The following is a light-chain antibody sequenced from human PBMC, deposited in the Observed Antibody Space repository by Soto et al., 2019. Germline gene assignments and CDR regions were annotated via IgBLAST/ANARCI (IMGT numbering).Light chain of an antibody. J-gene: IGKJ5*01. Sequence: IVLPQSPATLSLSPGERAALSCRASQSVSSSYLAWYQQKPGQPPRLLIYGASSRATGIPDRFSGSGSGTDFTLTISRLEPEDFAVFYCPQYDSLPITFGQGARPEIK. CDR2: GAS. CDR1: QSVSSSY. CDR3: PQYDSLPIT. V-gene: IGKV3-20*01.